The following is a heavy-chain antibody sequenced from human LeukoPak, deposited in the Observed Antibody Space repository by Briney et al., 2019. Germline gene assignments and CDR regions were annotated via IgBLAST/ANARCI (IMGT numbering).Heavy chain of an antibody. D-gene: IGHD4-17*01. CDR1: GSTFSNHA. Sequence: PGGSLRLSCAASGSTFSNHAMSWVRQAPGRGLEWVSAISGSSGLTYYADSVKGRFTISRDNSKNTLFLQMNSLRAEDTAVYYCARRGESASYGDYRFDYWGQGTLVTVSS. CDR2: ISGSSGLT. CDR3: ARRGESASYGDYRFDY. J-gene: IGHJ4*02. V-gene: IGHV3-23*01.